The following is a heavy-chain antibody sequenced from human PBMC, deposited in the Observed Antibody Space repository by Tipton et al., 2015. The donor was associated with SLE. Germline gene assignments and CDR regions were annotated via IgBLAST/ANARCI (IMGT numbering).Heavy chain of an antibody. V-gene: IGHV4-59*01. Sequence: TLSLTCTVSGGSISSYYWSWIRQPPGKGLEWIGDISYSGSTNYSPSLKSRVTISVDTSKNQFSLKLTSVTAADTAAYFCARESMAARPDFDFWGQGTLVTVSS. J-gene: IGHJ4*02. CDR3: ARESMAARPDFDF. D-gene: IGHD6-6*01. CDR1: GGSISSYY. CDR2: ISYSGST.